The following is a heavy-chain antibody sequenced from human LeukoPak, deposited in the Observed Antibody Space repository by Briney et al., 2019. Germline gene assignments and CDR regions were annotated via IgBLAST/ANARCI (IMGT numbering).Heavy chain of an antibody. CDR2: IYYSGST. J-gene: IGHJ4*02. Sequence: SETLSLTCTVSGGSISSYYWSWIRQPPGKGLEWIGYIYYSGSTNYNPSLKSRVTISVDTPKNQFSLKLSSVTAADTAVYYCASFRSVAGFDYWGQGTLVTVSS. CDR3: ASFRSVAGFDY. V-gene: IGHV4-59*08. CDR1: GGSISSYY.